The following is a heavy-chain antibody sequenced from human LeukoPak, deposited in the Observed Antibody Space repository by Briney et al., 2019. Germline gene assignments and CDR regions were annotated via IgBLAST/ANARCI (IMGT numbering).Heavy chain of an antibody. Sequence: ASVKVSCKASGYTFTSYYMHWVRQAPGQGLEWMGIINPSGGSTSYAQKFQGRVTMTRDTSTSTAYMELSSLRSEDTAVYYCAAEVRYSSSAEYFQHWGQGTLVTVSS. J-gene: IGHJ1*01. D-gene: IGHD6-6*01. V-gene: IGHV1-46*01. CDR3: AAEVRYSSSAEYFQH. CDR1: GYTFTSYY. CDR2: INPSGGST.